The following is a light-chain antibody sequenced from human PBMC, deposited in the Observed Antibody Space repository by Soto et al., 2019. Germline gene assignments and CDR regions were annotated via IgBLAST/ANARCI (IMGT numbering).Light chain of an antibody. CDR3: QQLYTLPFT. V-gene: IGKV1-5*01. Sequence: DIQMTQSPSILSASVGDRVTITCRASQSISSWLAWYQQKPGKAPKLLIYEASTLQSGVPSRFSGSGSGTEFTLTISGLLPEDFAAYHCQQLYTLPFTFGQGTRLEIK. CDR1: QSISSW. J-gene: IGKJ5*01. CDR2: EAS.